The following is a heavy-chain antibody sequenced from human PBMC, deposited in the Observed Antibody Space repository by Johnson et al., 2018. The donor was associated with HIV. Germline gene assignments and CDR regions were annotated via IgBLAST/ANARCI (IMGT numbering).Heavy chain of an antibody. Sequence: WIRQAPGKGLEWVSYISSSGSTIYYADSVKGRFSISRDNSKNTLYLQMNSLRAEDTAVYYCARVRVGAFDVWGQGAMVTVRS. CDR3: ARVRVGAFDV. V-gene: IGHV3-11*01. D-gene: IGHD1-26*01. CDR2: ISSSGSTI. J-gene: IGHJ3*01.